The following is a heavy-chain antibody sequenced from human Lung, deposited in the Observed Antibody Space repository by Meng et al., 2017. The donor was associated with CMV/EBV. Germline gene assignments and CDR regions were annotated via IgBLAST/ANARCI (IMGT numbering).Heavy chain of an antibody. V-gene: IGHV1-2*02. CDR1: GYTFTAHY. D-gene: IGHD7-27*01. Sequence: SVXVSCKASGYTFTAHYFHWVRQAPGQGLEWMGWIHPHRGDTNYAQQFQGRVTLTRDTSINTGYKELTRLTSDDTAVYYCARDNNWGPDYWGQGTRVTVSS. CDR3: ARDNNWGPDY. J-gene: IGHJ4*02. CDR2: IHPHRGDT.